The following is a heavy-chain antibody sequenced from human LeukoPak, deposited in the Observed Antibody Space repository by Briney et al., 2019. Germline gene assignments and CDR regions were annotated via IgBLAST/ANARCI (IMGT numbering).Heavy chain of an antibody. CDR3: ARRPDYGGTPTFDY. J-gene: IGHJ4*02. Sequence: PGGSLRLSCVASGFTFRLYVMTWVRQAPGKGLEWVSVLYSGGSTYYADSVKGRFTISRDNSKNTLYLQMNSLRVEDTAVYYCARRPDYGGTPTFDYWGQGTLVTVSS. CDR1: GFTFRLYV. D-gene: IGHD4-23*01. V-gene: IGHV3-66*01. CDR2: LYSGGST.